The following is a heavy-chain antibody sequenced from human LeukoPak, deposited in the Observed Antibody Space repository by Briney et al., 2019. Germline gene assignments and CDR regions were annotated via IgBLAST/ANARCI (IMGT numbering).Heavy chain of an antibody. CDR1: GFTFSSYA. CDR2: LYDGSNK. CDR3: AKGKWYSGTYHFDY. V-gene: IGHV3-30-3*01. Sequence: GGSLRLSCAASGFTFSSYAVYWVRQAPGKLYDGSNKYYADSVKGRFTISRDNAKNSLYLQMNSLRAEDTALYYCAKGKWYSGTYHFDYWGQGTLVTVSS. J-gene: IGHJ4*02. D-gene: IGHD1-26*01.